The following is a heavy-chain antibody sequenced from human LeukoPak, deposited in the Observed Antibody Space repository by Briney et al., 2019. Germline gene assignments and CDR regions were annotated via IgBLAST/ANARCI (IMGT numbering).Heavy chain of an antibody. J-gene: IGHJ4*02. CDR2: IYFSGST. Sequence: PSETLSLTCIVSGGSISRYYWSWIRQPPGKGLEWIVYIYFSGSTYYNPSLKSRVTISVDTSNNQISLKLTSVTAADTAVYYCARAGLNGDVDYWGQGTLVTVSS. CDR3: ARAGLNGDVDY. CDR1: GGSISRYY. D-gene: IGHD4-17*01. V-gene: IGHV4-59*08.